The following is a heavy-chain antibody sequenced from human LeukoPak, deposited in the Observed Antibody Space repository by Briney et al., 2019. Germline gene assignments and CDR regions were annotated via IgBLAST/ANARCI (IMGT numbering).Heavy chain of an antibody. J-gene: IGHJ4*02. CDR1: GFTFSSYA. Sequence: GGSLRLSCAASGFTFSSYAMSWVRQAPGKGLEWVSLIYSGGSSYYADSVKGRFTISRDNSKNTLYLQMNSLRAEDTAVYYCAREFNYYDSGLVGYWGQGTLVTVSS. CDR3: AREFNYYDSGLVGY. CDR2: IYSGGSS. V-gene: IGHV3-23*03. D-gene: IGHD3-22*01.